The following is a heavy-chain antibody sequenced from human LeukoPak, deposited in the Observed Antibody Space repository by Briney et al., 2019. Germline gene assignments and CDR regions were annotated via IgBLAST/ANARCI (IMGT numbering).Heavy chain of an antibody. CDR3: ATVKGYGGDPREYILDF. V-gene: IGHV3-23*01. J-gene: IGHJ4*02. CDR2: LSGSGGTT. CDR1: GFTFSSYD. D-gene: IGHD4-23*01. Sequence: GGSLRLSCAASGFTFSSYDMSWVRQPPGKGLEWVSALSGSGGTTYNADSVKGRFTISRDNSKNTVYLQMNSLRAEDTAVYYCATVKGYGGDPREYILDFWGQGTLVTVSS.